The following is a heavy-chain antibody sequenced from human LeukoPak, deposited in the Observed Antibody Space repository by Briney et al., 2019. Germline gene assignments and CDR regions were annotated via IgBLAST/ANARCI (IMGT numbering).Heavy chain of an antibody. V-gene: IGHV3-7*03. Sequence: GGSLRLSCAASGFTFTNYWLSWVRQAPGKGLEWVANIKQDGSEKDYVDSVRGRFTISRDNAKNSLFLQVNSLRAEDTAVYYCARVYSSSSGKNAFDIWGQGTMVTVSS. CDR1: GFTFTNYW. J-gene: IGHJ3*02. CDR3: ARVYSSSSGKNAFDI. CDR2: IKQDGSEK. D-gene: IGHD6-6*01.